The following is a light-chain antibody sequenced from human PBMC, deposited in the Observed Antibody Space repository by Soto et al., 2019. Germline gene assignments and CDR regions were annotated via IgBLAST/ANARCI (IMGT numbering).Light chain of an antibody. CDR3: QRYNSAPRT. CDR1: QGISNY. V-gene: IGKV1-27*01. J-gene: IGKJ1*01. CDR2: GVS. Sequence: IPMTQSPSSLSASVGDRVTITCRASQGISNYLAWYQQRPGKVPKLLIYGVSTLQSGVPSRFSGSGSETEFTLTISSLQPEDVATYYCQRYNSAPRTFGQGTKVEIK.